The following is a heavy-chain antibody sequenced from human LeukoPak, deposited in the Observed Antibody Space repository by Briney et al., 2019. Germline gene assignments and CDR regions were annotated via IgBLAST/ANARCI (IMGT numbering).Heavy chain of an antibody. V-gene: IGHV4-59*01. CDR1: GASFDSYY. J-gene: IGHJ4*02. CDR3: AGRPADTTSYGVFDY. CDR2: DCNGGST. D-gene: IGHD6-6*01. Sequence: SETLSLPCAVSGASFDSYYWSWIRQSPGKGLEWIGDDCNGGSTNYNPPPTRRVTMSLDTSRAQSSLRLSSVTAAATTSSYCAGRPADTTSYGVFDYWGQGTLVTVSS.